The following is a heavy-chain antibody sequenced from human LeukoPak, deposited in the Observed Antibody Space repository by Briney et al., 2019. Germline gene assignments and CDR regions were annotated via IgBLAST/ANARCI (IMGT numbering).Heavy chain of an antibody. CDR2: ISGGGDTT. J-gene: IGHJ4*02. V-gene: IGHV3-23*01. CDR1: GFTFSSYD. Sequence: GGSLRLSCAASGFTFSSYDMSWVRQAPGGLEWVSTISGGGDTTYYADSVKGRFTISRDNSKNTLYLQMNSLRAEDTAVYYCAKDASYYDFWSGYSQSSFDYWGQGTLVTASS. D-gene: IGHD3-3*01. CDR3: AKDASYYDFWSGYSQSSFDY.